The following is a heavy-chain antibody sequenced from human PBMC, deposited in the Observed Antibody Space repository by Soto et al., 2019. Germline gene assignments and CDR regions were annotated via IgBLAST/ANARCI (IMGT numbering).Heavy chain of an antibody. J-gene: IGHJ4*02. CDR1: GGTFSSYA. CDR3: ARASRGFRWDFAY. V-gene: IGHV1-69*13. Sequence: SVKVSCKASGGTFSSYAISWVRQAPGQGLEWMGGIIPIFGTANYAQKFQGRVTITADESTSTAYMELSGLRSEDTAVYYCARASRGFRWDFAYWGQGTLVTVSS. D-gene: IGHD1-26*01. CDR2: IIPIFGTA.